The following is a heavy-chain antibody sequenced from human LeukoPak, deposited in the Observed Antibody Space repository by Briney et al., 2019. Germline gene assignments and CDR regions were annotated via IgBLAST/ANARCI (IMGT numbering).Heavy chain of an antibody. V-gene: IGHV4-39*07. CDR1: GGSISSSSYS. CDR2: IYHSGNT. Sequence: SETLSLTCTVSGGSISSSSYSWGWIRQPPGKGLEWIGSIYHSGNTYYNPSLKSRVTISVDTSKNQFSLKLSSVTAADTAVYYCARGGYYRGIAAAGPKSRGGIWFDPWGQGTLVTVSS. J-gene: IGHJ5*02. D-gene: IGHD6-13*01. CDR3: ARGGYYRGIAAAGPKSRGGIWFDP.